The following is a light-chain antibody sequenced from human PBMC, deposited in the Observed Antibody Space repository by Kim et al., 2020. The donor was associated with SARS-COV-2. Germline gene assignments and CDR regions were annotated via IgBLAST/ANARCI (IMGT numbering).Light chain of an antibody. CDR1: SSDIGSYNY. Sequence: GHAISISCTGTSSDIGSYNYVSWYLQYPGKAPKVIIYDVNRRPSGVSNRFSGSKSGTTASLTISGLQAEDEAAYYCSSYTTTYTWVFGGGTKLTVL. V-gene: IGLV2-14*04. J-gene: IGLJ3*02. CDR2: DVN. CDR3: SSYTTTYTWV.